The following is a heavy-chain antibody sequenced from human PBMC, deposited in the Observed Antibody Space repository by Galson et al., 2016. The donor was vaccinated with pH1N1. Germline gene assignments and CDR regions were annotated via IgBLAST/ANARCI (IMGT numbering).Heavy chain of an antibody. CDR3: AKDSPMIDYYFDY. J-gene: IGHJ4*02. D-gene: IGHD3-22*01. CDR1: GFSFSGYA. V-gene: IGHV3-30*18. CDR2: ISFDGTIK. Sequence: LRLSCAASGFSFSGYAMHWVRQPPGKGLEWVAMISFDGTIKYSADSVKGRFTISRDSSKKTLYLHMSSLRFEDTAMYYCAKDSPMIDYYFDYWGQGTLVTVSS.